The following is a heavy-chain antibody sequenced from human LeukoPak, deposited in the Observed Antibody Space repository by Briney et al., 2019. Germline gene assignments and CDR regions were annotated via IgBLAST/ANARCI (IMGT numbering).Heavy chain of an antibody. Sequence: AASVKVSCKASGYTFTSYDINWVRQATGQGLEWMGWMNPNSGNTGYAQKFQGRVTITRNTSISTAYMELSSLRSEDTAVYYCARGNFAYGSGSVSFDPWGQGTLVTVSS. D-gene: IGHD3-10*01. CDR1: GYTFTSYD. J-gene: IGHJ5*02. CDR2: MNPNSGNT. CDR3: ARGNFAYGSGSVSFDP. V-gene: IGHV1-8*03.